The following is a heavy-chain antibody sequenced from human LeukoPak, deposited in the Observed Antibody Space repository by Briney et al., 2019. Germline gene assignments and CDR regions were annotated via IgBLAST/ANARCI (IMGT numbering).Heavy chain of an antibody. V-gene: IGHV3-21*04. Sequence: GGSLRLSCAASGFTLRNYIMNWVRQAPGKGLEWVSSISGDSKYIYHADSVKGRFTISRDNSKNTLYLQVNSLRAEDTAVYYCAKDVTSYYYYYYGMDVWGQGTTVTVSS. J-gene: IGHJ6*02. CDR1: GFTLRNYI. CDR2: ISGDSKYI. CDR3: AKDVTSYYYYYYGMDV.